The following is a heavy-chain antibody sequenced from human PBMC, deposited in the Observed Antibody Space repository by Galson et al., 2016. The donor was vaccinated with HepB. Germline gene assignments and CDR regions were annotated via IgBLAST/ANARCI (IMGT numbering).Heavy chain of an antibody. CDR3: SRGTLGTTATMAFDS. CDR2: IYQTGSA. CDR1: GDSISNNYW. Sequence: SETLSLTCAVSGDSISNNYWWSWVRQSPGKGLEWIGEIYQTGSANYNPSFTSRATLSIGKSKNQISLSLGSVTAADTAVYYCSRGTLGTTATMAFDSWGQGTLVSVSS. J-gene: IGHJ4*02. V-gene: IGHV4-4*02. D-gene: IGHD1-26*01.